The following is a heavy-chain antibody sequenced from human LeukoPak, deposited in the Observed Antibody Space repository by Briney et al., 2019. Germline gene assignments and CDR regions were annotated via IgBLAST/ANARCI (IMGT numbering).Heavy chain of an antibody. CDR1: GFTFSTYW. J-gene: IGHJ4*02. D-gene: IGHD2/OR15-2a*01. CDR2: IKKDGSVK. Sequence: PGGSLRLSCAASGFTFSTYWMSWVRQAPGKGLEWVANIKKDGSVKYYVDSVKGRFTISRDNAENSLYLQMSSLRAEDTAEYYCARERVTTTSFDYWGQGILVTVSS. CDR3: ARERVTTTSFDY. V-gene: IGHV3-7*01.